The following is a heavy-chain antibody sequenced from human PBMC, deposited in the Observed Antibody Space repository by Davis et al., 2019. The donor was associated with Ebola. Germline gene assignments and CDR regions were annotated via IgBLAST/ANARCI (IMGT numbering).Heavy chain of an antibody. J-gene: IGHJ6*03. CDR1: GFTFSSYG. Sequence: GESLKISCAASGFTFSSYGMHWVRQAPGKGLEWVAVISYDGSNKYYADSVKGRFTISRDNSKNTLYLQMNSLRAEDTAVYYCATDLPYYYGSGSYYSFYMDVWGKGTTVTVSS. D-gene: IGHD3-10*01. CDR2: ISYDGSNK. CDR3: ATDLPYYYGSGSYYSFYMDV. V-gene: IGHV3-30*03.